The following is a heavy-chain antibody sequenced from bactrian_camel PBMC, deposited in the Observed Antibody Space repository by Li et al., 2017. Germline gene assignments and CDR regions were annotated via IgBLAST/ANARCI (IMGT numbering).Heavy chain of an antibody. CDR2: IDSDGRRT. CDR3: AACWDVTAPAALGRISSPEFGY. Sequence: VQLVESGGGSVQAGGSLTLSCDASEYLGSTHCVGWFHQAPGKEREGVAGIDSDGRRTRYVDGVKGRFTVSRDNAKNILYLQMNSLMPEDTGTYRCAACWDVTAPAALGRISSPEFGYWGEGTQVTVS. J-gene: IGHJ6*01. CDR1: EYLGSTHC. V-gene: IGHV3S26*01. D-gene: IGHD2*01.